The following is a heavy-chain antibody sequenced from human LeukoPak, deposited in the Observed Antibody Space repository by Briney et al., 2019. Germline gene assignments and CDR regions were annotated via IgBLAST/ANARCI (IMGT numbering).Heavy chain of an antibody. V-gene: IGHV4-59*12. Sequence: SETLSLTCTVSGGSISSYYWSWIRQPPGKGLEWIGYIYYSGSTNYNPSLKSRVTISVDTSKNQFSLKLSSVTAEDTAVYYCARDSANVVGAKSIFDYWGQGALVTVSS. CDR3: ARDSANVVGAKSIFDY. CDR1: GGSISSYY. CDR2: IYYSGST. D-gene: IGHD1-26*01. J-gene: IGHJ4*02.